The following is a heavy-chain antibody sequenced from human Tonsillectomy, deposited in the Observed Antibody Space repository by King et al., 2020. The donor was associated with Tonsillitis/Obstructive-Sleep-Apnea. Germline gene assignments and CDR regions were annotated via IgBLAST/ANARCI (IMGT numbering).Heavy chain of an antibody. V-gene: IGHV1-69*10. D-gene: IGHD2-2*02. CDR1: GGTSSSYG. J-gene: IGHJ6*02. Sequence: QLVQSGAEVKKPGSSVKVSCKASGGTSSSYGISWVRQAPGQGLEWMGGVIPFLGTTNYAQKFQGRVTITADKSTSTVYMELSSLRSEDTAVYYCARGACISCYKDYGVDVWGQGTTVTVSS. CDR2: VIPFLGTT. CDR3: ARGACISCYKDYGVDV.